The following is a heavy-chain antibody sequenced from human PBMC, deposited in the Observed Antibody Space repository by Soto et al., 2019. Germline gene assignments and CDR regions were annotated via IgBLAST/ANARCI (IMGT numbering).Heavy chain of an antibody. CDR2: FDPEDGET. CDR1: GYTLTELS. Sequence: VASVKVSCKVSGYTLTELSMHWVRQAPGKGLEWMGGFDPEDGETIYAQKFQGRVTMTEDTSTDTAYMELSSLRSEDTAVYYCATVRSGYDPGSGYYYYGMDVWGQGTTVTVSS. D-gene: IGHD5-12*01. CDR3: ATVRSGYDPGSGYYYYGMDV. J-gene: IGHJ6*02. V-gene: IGHV1-24*01.